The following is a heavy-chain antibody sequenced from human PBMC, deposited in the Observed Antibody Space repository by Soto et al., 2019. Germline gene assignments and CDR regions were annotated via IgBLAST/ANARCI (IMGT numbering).Heavy chain of an antibody. Sequence: GASVKVSYKVSGYTLTELSMHWVRQAPGKGLEWMGGINPEDGITNYAQKFQGRVTMTADKSTSTAYMELSSLRSEDTAVYYCARMVRGPRSYFDYWGQGTLVTVSS. D-gene: IGHD3-10*01. CDR2: INPEDGIT. CDR1: GYTLTELS. V-gene: IGHV1-24*01. J-gene: IGHJ4*02. CDR3: ARMVRGPRSYFDY.